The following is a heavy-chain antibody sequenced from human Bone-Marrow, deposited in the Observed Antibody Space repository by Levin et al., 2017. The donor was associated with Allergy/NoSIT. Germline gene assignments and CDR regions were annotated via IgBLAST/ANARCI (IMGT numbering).Heavy chain of an antibody. CDR3: AKDLNDRPMTSDY. V-gene: IGHV3-23*01. CDR2: ISGSGGST. Sequence: GASVKVSCAASGFTFSSYAMSWVRQAPGKGLEWVSGISGSGGSTAYADSVKGRFTISRDNAKNTLSLQMNSLRAEDTAVYYCAKDLNDRPMTSDYWGQGTLVTVSS. D-gene: IGHD1-1*01. CDR1: GFTFSSYA. J-gene: IGHJ4*02.